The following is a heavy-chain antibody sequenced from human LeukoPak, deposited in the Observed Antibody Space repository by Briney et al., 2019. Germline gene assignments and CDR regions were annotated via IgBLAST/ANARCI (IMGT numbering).Heavy chain of an antibody. V-gene: IGHV3-30*04. J-gene: IGHJ4*02. CDR1: GFTFISYA. Sequence: GRSLRLSCAASGFTFISYAMHWVRQAPGMGMEWVAVMSYDGSNKYFADSVKGRWSISRDNSKNTLYLQMDSLRTEDTAVYYCARDQIGYCSDGSCYTFEYWGQGTLVSVSS. D-gene: IGHD2-15*01. CDR2: MSYDGSNK. CDR3: ARDQIGYCSDGSCYTFEY.